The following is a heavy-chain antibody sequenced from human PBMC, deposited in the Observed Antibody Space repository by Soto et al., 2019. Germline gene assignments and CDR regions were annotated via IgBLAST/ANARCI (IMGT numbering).Heavy chain of an antibody. V-gene: IGHV4-31*03. CDR2: INHRGSL. J-gene: IGHJ6*02. Sequence: NPSETLSLTCTVSGGSISSGDQYWTWIRHRPGEGLEWFGYINHRGSLYYNPSLKSRVSMSVDTSKNQFSLNLSSVTAADTAVYYCARELPQRQGRNMDVWGQGTTVTVSS. CDR3: ARELPQRQGRNMDV. D-gene: IGHD1-1*01. CDR1: GGSISSGDQY.